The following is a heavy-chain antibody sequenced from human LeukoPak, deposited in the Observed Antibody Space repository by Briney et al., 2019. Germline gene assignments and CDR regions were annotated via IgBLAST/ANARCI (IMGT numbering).Heavy chain of an antibody. CDR2: INHSGST. J-gene: IGHJ4*02. Sequence: SETLSLTCAVYGGSFSGYYWSWIRQPPGKGLEWIGEINHSGSTNYNPSLKSRVTISVDTSKNQFSLKLSSVTAADTAVYYCARKNRSTVRFDYWGQGTLVTVSS. V-gene: IGHV4-34*01. D-gene: IGHD4-17*01. CDR3: ARKNRSTVRFDY. CDR1: GGSFSGYY.